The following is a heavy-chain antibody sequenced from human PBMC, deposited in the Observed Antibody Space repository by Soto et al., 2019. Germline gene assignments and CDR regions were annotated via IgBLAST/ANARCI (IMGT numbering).Heavy chain of an antibody. D-gene: IGHD3-10*01. CDR3: ARVDGSGRKNYYDGMDV. CDR2: IIPIFGTA. V-gene: IGHV1-69*01. Sequence: QVQLVQSGAEVKKPGSSVKVSCKASGGTFSSYAISWVRQAPGQGLEWMGGIIPIFGTANYAQKFQGRVTITADESTSTAYMELSSLRSEDTAVYYCARVDGSGRKNYYDGMDVWGQGTTVTVSS. J-gene: IGHJ6*02. CDR1: GGTFSSYA.